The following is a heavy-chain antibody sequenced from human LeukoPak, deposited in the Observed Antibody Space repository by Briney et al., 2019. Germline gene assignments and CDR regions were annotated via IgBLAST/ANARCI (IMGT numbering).Heavy chain of an antibody. J-gene: IGHJ4*02. CDR3: ARLKAGY. D-gene: IGHD6-19*01. CDR1: GFTFSNYY. CDR2: ISDTGTSI. Sequence: GGSLRLSCAASGFTFSNYYMSWLREAPGKGLECVAYISDTGTSIYYADSVKGRFTISRDNANDSLYLQMNSLRAEDTGVYYCARLKAGYWGQGTAVTVSS. V-gene: IGHV3-11*01.